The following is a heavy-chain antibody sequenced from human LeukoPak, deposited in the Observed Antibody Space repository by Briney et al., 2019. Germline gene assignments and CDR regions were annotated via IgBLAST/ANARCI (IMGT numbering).Heavy chain of an antibody. CDR2: ISTDGNDK. Sequence: GGSLRLSCAASGFTFSGYAMHWVRQAPGKGLEWLTVISTDGNDKHYADSVKGRFTVSRDNSKNTLFLQMNNLRTEDTAVYYCAKDTSVSADYYFDHWGQGTLVTVSS. D-gene: IGHD3-16*01. J-gene: IGHJ4*02. CDR3: AKDTSVSADYYFDH. V-gene: IGHV3-30*04. CDR1: GFTFSGYA.